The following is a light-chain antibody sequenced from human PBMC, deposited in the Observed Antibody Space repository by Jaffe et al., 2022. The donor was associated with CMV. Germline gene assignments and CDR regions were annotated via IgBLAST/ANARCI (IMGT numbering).Light chain of an antibody. J-gene: IGKJ4*01. CDR2: EIS. Sequence: DIQLTQSPSSLSASVGDKVTLTCRASQTITSFLNWYQQKPGKAPTLLIYEISTLQSGVPARFSGGGSGTDFTLTISSLQPEDFATYYCQQAYGPLTFGGGTKVE. CDR1: QTITSF. V-gene: IGKV1-39*01. CDR3: QQAYGPLT.